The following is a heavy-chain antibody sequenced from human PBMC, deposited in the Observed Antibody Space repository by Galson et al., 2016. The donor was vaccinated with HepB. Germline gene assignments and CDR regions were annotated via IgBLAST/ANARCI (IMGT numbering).Heavy chain of an antibody. V-gene: IGHV3-30-3*01. CDR1: GFTFYSYA. CDR2: VSYDGDNK. Sequence: SLRLSCAASGFTFYSYAMHWVRQAPGKGLEWVAAVSYDGDNKIYADSVRGRFTISRDNAKNSLYLQMNSLRAEDTAVYHCARGFFFDYWGQGTLVTASS. D-gene: IGHD3-3*01. CDR3: ARGFFFDY. J-gene: IGHJ4*02.